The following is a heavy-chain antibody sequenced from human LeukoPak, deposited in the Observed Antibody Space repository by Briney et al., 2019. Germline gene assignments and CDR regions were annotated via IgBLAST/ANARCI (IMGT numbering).Heavy chain of an antibody. D-gene: IGHD6-19*01. CDR3: AKDTRIAVAGSYMDV. V-gene: IGHV3-43*01. J-gene: IGHJ6*03. Sequence: PGGSLRLSCAASGFTFDDYTMHWVRQAPGKGLEWVSLISWDGGSTYYADSVKGRFTISRDNNKNSLYLQMNSLRTEDTALYYCAKDTRIAVAGSYMDVWGKGTTVTVSS. CDR1: GFTFDDYT. CDR2: ISWDGGST.